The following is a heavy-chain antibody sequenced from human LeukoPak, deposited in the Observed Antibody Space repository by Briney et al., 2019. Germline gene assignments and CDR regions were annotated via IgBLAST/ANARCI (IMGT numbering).Heavy chain of an antibody. CDR2: ISGSGGST. Sequence: PGGSLRLSCAASGFTFSSYAMSWVRQAPGKGLEWVSAISGSGGSTYYADSVKGRFTISRDNSKNTLYLQMNSLRAEDTAVYYCAKEGYYYDSSGYYSFDYWGQGTLVTVSS. CDR3: AKEGYYYDSSGYYSFDY. V-gene: IGHV3-23*01. CDR1: GFTFSSYA. D-gene: IGHD3-22*01. J-gene: IGHJ4*02.